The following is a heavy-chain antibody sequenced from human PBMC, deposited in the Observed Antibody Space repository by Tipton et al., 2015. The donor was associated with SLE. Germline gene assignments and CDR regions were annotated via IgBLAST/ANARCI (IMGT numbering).Heavy chain of an antibody. J-gene: IGHJ2*01. CDR2: IYYSGST. V-gene: IGHV4-59*01. CDR1: GGSISSYY. D-gene: IGHD4-17*01. Sequence: TLSLTCTVSGGSISSYYWSWIRQPPGKGLEWIGYIYYSGSTNYNPSLRSRVTISVDTSKNQSSLKLSSVTAADTAVYYCARDRAMGSYGAPYWYFDLWGRGPLV. CDR3: ARDRAMGSYGAPYWYFDL.